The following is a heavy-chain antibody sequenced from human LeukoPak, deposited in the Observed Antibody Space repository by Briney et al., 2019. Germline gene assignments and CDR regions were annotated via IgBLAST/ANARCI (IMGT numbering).Heavy chain of an antibody. CDR3: ARDLGSDGRGY. CDR2: IGASNRNT. V-gene: IGHV1-18*01. D-gene: IGHD1-26*01. Sequence: ASVKVSCKSSGYTFTNYDINWVRQAPGQGLEWMGWIGASNRNTNYAQKFQGRVTMTTDTSTSTAYVELRSLTSDDTAVYHCARDLGSDGRGYWGQGTLVTVSS. CDR1: GYTFTNYD. J-gene: IGHJ4*02.